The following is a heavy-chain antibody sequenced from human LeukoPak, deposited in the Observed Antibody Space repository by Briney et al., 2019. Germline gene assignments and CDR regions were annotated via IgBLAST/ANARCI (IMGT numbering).Heavy chain of an antibody. CDR2: ISGSGGST. Sequence: GGSLRLSCAASGFTFSSYAMSWVRQAPGKGLEWVSAISGSGGSTYYADSVKGRFTISGDNSKNTLYLQMNSLRAEDTAVYYCAKDRGVTVATITFAYWGQGTLVTVSS. J-gene: IGHJ4*02. D-gene: IGHD5-12*01. CDR1: GFTFSSYA. CDR3: AKDRGVTVATITFAY. V-gene: IGHV3-23*01.